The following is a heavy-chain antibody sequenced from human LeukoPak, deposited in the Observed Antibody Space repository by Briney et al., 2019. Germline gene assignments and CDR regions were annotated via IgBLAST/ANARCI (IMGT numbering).Heavy chain of an antibody. CDR3: ARHVVGATLDP. D-gene: IGHD1-26*01. J-gene: IGHJ5*02. CDR2: IFSGGTT. CDR1: GFTVSGNY. V-gene: IGHV3-53*01. Sequence: GGSLRLSCAASGFTVSGNYMSWVRQAPGKGLEWVSVIFSGGTTHYADSVKGRFTISRDNSKNTLYLQMNSLRAEDTAVYYCARHVVGATLDPWGQGTLVTVCS.